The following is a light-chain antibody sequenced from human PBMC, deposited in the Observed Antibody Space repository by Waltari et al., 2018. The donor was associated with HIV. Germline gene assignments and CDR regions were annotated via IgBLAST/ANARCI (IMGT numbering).Light chain of an antibody. CDR3: QAADSSGSYFV. CDR1: VLPNQY. V-gene: IGLV3-25*03. J-gene: IGLJ1*01. Sequence: SYELTQPPSVSVSPGQTARIPCSGDVLPNQYTFGYQQKSGQAPVLVVYKDSERPAGIPERFSGSSSGTTVTLFIDGVQAEDEADYYCQAADSSGSYFVFGTGTKVTVL. CDR2: KDS.